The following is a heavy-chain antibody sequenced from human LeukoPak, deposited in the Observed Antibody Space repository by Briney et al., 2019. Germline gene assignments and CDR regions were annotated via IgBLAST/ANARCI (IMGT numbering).Heavy chain of an antibody. CDR1: GGSISSYY. V-gene: IGHV4-4*07. J-gene: IGHJ6*03. CDR2: IYTSGST. D-gene: IGHD3-3*01. CDR3: ARDRYYDFWSGYPDYYYYMDV. Sequence: PSETLSLTCTVSGGSISSYYWSWIWQPAGKGLEWIGRIYTSGSTNYNPSLKSRVTMSVDTSKNRFSLKLSSVTAADTAVYYCARDRYYDFWSGYPDYYYYMDVWGKGTTVTVSS.